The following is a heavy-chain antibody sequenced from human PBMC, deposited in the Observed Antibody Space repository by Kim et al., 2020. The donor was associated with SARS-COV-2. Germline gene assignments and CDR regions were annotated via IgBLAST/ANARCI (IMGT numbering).Heavy chain of an antibody. V-gene: IGHV3-53*01. Sequence: GGSLRLSCAASGFSVSYKYVSWIRQAPGKGLEWVSVIHSGGNTNYADSVNGRFTISRDNSKNMIYLQMNSLRAEDTAVYYCRLWFGELSATSDYWGQGTLVTVSS. CDR1: GFSVSYKY. J-gene: IGHJ4*02. D-gene: IGHD3-10*01. CDR3: RLWFGELSATSDY. CDR2: IHSGGNT.